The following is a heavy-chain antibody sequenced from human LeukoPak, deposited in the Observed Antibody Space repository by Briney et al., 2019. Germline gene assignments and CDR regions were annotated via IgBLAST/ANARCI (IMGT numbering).Heavy chain of an antibody. CDR2: IKQDGSEK. Sequence: GGSLRLSCAASGFTFSSYWMSWVRQAPGKGLEWVANIKQDGSEKYYVDSVKGRFTISRDNAKNSLYLQMNCLRAEDTAVYYCARYWYCSSTSCYHFDYWGQGTLVTVSS. D-gene: IGHD2-2*01. CDR1: GFTFSSYW. CDR3: ARYWYCSSTSCYHFDY. V-gene: IGHV3-7*01. J-gene: IGHJ4*02.